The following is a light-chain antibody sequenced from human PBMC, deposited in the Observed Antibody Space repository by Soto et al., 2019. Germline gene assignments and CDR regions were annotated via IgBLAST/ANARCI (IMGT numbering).Light chain of an antibody. CDR3: QQYGNSPIT. CDR2: GTS. CDR1: ERIYSAY. J-gene: IGKJ5*01. Sequence: EIVMTQPPDTLSVSPGERATLSCRASERIYSAYLGWYQQKPGQAPRLLIYGTSSRATGIPDRFSGSGSGTDFTLTISRLEPEDFAVYYCQQYGNSPITFGQGTRLEIK. V-gene: IGKV3-20*01.